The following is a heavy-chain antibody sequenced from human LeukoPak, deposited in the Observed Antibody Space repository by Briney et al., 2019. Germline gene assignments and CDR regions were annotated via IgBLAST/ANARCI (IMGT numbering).Heavy chain of an antibody. CDR2: IYYSGST. Sequence: SETLSLTCTVSGGSISSSSYYWGWIRQPPGKGLEWIGSIYYSGSTYYNPSLKSRVTISVDTSKNQFSLKLSSVTAADTAVYYCARAQWLVGYYYYYYMDVWGKGTTVTVSS. J-gene: IGHJ6*03. D-gene: IGHD6-19*01. CDR3: ARAQWLVGYYYYYYMDV. CDR1: GGSISSSSYY. V-gene: IGHV4-39*07.